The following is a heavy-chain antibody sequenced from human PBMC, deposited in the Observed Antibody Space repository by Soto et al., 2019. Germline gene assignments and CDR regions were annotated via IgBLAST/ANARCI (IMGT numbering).Heavy chain of an antibody. D-gene: IGHD3-22*01. J-gene: IGHJ4*02. V-gene: IGHV4-34*01. CDR3: ARGRTKYYYDSSGPQAKTLDY. CDR2: INHSGST. Sequence: SETLSLTCAVYGGSFSGYYWSWIRQPPGKGLEWIGEINHSGSTNYNPSLKSRVTISVDTSKNQFSLKLSSVTAADTAVYYCARGRTKYYYDSSGPQAKTLDYWGQGTLVTVSS. CDR1: GGSFSGYY.